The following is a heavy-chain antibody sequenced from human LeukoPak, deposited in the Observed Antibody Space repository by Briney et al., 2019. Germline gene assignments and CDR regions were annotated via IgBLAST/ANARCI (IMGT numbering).Heavy chain of an antibody. D-gene: IGHD1/OR15-1a*01. V-gene: IGHV3-21*01. CDR1: GFTFSSYS. CDR2: ISSSSYI. CDR3: ARDSWETISKPKQLDY. J-gene: IGHJ4*02. Sequence: PGRSLRLSCAASGFTFSSYSMNWVRQAPGKGLEWVSSISSSSYIYYADSVKGRFTISRDNAKNSLYLQMNSLRAEDTAVYYCARDSWETISKPKQLDYWGQGTLVTVSS.